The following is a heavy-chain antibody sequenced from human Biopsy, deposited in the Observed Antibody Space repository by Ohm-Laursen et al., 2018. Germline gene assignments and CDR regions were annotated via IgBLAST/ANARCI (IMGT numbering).Heavy chain of an antibody. CDR3: AGTRSSGFVPQTPLLFDY. D-gene: IGHD6-25*01. V-gene: IGHV1-69*06. CDR2: IIPTTRTV. J-gene: IGHJ4*02. CDR1: GGGFTSYA. Sequence: GCSAKVSCKASGGGFTSYALSWVREAPGQGVEWLGGIIPTTRTVKAAQRLQRRLTITADTSTDTAFLELSSLRAEDTAVYYCAGTRSSGFVPQTPLLFDYLGPGTLVTVSS.